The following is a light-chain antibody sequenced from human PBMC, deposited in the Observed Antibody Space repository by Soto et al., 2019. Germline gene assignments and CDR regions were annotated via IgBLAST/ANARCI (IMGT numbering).Light chain of an antibody. J-gene: IGKJ4*01. V-gene: IGKV1-27*01. CDR2: AAS. Sequence: IQLTQSPSSLSASVGDRVTITCRASQGISSYLAWYQQKPGKVPKLLIYAASTLQSGVPSRFSGSGSGTDFTLTISSLQPEDVATYYCQKDNSAPLTFGGGTKVDIK. CDR3: QKDNSAPLT. CDR1: QGISSY.